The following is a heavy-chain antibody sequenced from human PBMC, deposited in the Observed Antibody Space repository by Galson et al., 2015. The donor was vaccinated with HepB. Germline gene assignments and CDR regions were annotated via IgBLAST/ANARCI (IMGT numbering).Heavy chain of an antibody. CDR2: IRYDGSNK. CDR3: AKRSQGALTMVRGTGHLVYYYYYGMDV. Sequence: SLRLSCAASGFTFSSYGMHWVRQAPGKGLEWVAFIRYDGSNKYYADSVKGRFTISRDNSKNTLYLQMNSLRAEDTAVYYCAKRSQGALTMVRGTGHLVYYYYYGMDVWGQGTTVTVSS. D-gene: IGHD3-10*01. CDR1: GFTFSSYG. V-gene: IGHV3-30*02. J-gene: IGHJ6*02.